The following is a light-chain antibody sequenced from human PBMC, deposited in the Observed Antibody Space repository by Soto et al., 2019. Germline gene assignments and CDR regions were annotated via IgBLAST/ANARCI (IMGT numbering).Light chain of an antibody. CDR2: ADN. Sequence: QSALTQTASVSGAPGQKITMSCTGSSSNIGAGYDVHWYQQLPGAAPRLLIYADNNRPSGVPDRFSASNSGTSASLAITGLQGEDEAVYYCQSYDTSLSGVIFGAGTQLTVL. J-gene: IGLJ2*01. CDR3: QSYDTSLSGVI. V-gene: IGLV1-40*01. CDR1: SSNIGAGYD.